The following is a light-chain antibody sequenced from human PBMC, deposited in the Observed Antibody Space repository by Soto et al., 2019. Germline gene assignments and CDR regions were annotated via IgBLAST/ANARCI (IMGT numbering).Light chain of an antibody. V-gene: IGKV3-11*01. CDR3: NQGSNWPLT. CDR1: QSVSTY. Sequence: DIVLTQSPATLSLSPGERATLSCRAGQSVSTYLAWYKQKPGQAPRLLIYDASNRASGIPGRFSGSGFGTNFTLTINNLEPEDFAVYSCNQGSNWPLTFGGGTKVDIK. CDR2: DAS. J-gene: IGKJ4*01.